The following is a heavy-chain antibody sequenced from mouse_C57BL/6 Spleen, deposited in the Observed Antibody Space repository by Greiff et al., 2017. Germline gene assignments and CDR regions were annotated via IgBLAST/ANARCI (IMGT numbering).Heavy chain of an antibody. CDR2: ISSGSSTI. CDR1: GFTFSDYG. J-gene: IGHJ2*01. V-gene: IGHV5-17*01. D-gene: IGHD4-1*01. CDR3: ARPTWGYFDY. Sequence: EVKVEESGGGLVKPGGSLKLSCAASGFTFSDYGMHWVRQAPEKGLEWVAYISSGSSTIYYADTVKGPFTISRDNAKNTLFLQMTSLRSEDTAMYYCARPTWGYFDYWGQGTTLTVAS.